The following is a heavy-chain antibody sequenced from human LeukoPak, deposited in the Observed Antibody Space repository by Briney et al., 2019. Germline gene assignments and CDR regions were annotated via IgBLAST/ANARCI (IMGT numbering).Heavy chain of an antibody. V-gene: IGHV4-59*01. Sequence: SETLSLTCTVSGDSISSYYWSWIRQPPGKGLEWIGYIYYSGNTNYNPSLKSRVTISVDTSKNQFSLKLSSVTAADTAVYYCARGIIVGATWGENDNWFDPWGQGTLVTVSS. CDR2: IYYSGNT. CDR3: ARGIIVGATWGENDNWFDP. CDR1: GDSISSYY. J-gene: IGHJ5*02. D-gene: IGHD1-26*01.